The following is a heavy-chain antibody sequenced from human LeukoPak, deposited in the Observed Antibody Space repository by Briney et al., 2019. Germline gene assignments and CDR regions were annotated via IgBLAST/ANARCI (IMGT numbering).Heavy chain of an antibody. Sequence: PSETLSLTCAVYGGSFSGYYWSWIRQPPGKGLEWIGEINHSGSTNYNPSLKSRATISVDTSKNQFSLKLSSVTAADTAVYYCARGTGAAARNFDYWGQGTLVTVSS. V-gene: IGHV4-34*01. D-gene: IGHD6-13*01. CDR1: GGSFSGYY. CDR3: ARGTGAAARNFDY. J-gene: IGHJ4*02. CDR2: INHSGST.